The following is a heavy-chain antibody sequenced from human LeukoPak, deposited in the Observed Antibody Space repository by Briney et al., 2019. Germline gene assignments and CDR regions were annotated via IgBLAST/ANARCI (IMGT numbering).Heavy chain of an antibody. V-gene: IGHV3-30*02. Sequence: GGSLRLSCAASGFTFSGCGMYWVRQAPGKGLEWVAFIGNDGGKKYYADSVKGRFTISRDNSKRTLYVQMNSLRAEDTAVYYCARTGRLQYGDYVAFDYWGQGTLVTVSS. J-gene: IGHJ4*02. CDR1: GFTFSGCG. CDR3: ARTGRLQYGDYVAFDY. CDR2: IGNDGGKK. D-gene: IGHD4-17*01.